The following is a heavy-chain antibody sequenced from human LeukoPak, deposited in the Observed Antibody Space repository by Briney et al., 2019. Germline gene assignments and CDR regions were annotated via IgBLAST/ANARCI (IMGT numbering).Heavy chain of an antibody. D-gene: IGHD1-26*01. J-gene: IGHJ4*02. CDR1: GFTFGDYA. Sequence: GSLRLSCAASGFTFGDYAMHWVRQPPGKGLEWIGYIYYSGSTNYNPSLKSRVTISVDTSKNQFSLKLSSVTAADTAVYYCARGGRGSGSFIFDYWGQGTLVTVSS. CDR2: IYYSGST. V-gene: IGHV4-59*01. CDR3: ARGGRGSGSFIFDY.